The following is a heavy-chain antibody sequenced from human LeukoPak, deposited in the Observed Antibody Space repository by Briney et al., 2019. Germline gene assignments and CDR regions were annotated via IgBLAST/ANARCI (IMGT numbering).Heavy chain of an antibody. D-gene: IGHD3-10*01. V-gene: IGHV3-23*01. CDR3: ARGAWFGELLSYDY. CDR2: ISGSGGST. Sequence: GGSLRLSCAASGFTFSSYAMSWVRQAPGKGLEWVSGISGSGGSTYYADSVKGRFTISRDNAKNSLYLQMNSLRAEDTAVYYCARGAWFGELLSYDYWGQGTLVTVSS. CDR1: GFTFSSYA. J-gene: IGHJ4*02.